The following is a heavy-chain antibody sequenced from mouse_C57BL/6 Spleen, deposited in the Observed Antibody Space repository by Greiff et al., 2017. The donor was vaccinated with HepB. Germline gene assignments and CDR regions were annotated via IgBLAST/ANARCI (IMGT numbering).Heavy chain of an antibody. J-gene: IGHJ2*01. CDR1: GFTFSDYY. V-gene: IGHV5-16*01. D-gene: IGHD2-2*01. CDR2: INYDGSST. CDR3: ARDGYDGDYFDY. Sequence: EVMLVESEGGLVQPGSSMKLSCTASGFTFSDYYMAWVRQVPEKGLEWVANINYDGSSTYYLDSLKSRFIISRDNAKNILYLQMSSLKSEDTATYYCARDGYDGDYFDYWGQGTTLTVSS.